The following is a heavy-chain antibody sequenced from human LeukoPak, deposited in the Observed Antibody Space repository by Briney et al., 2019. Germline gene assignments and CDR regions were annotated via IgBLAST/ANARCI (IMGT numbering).Heavy chain of an antibody. CDR1: GGSFSGYY. CDR3: ASSPSFGGVIAHLNYFDY. Sequence: SETLSLTCAVYGGSFSGYYWSWIRQPPGKGLEWIGEINHSGSTNYNPSLKSRVTISVDTSKNQFSLKLSSVTAADTAVYYCASSPSFGGVIAHLNYFDYWGQGTLVTVSS. D-gene: IGHD3-16*02. J-gene: IGHJ4*02. V-gene: IGHV4-34*01. CDR2: INHSGST.